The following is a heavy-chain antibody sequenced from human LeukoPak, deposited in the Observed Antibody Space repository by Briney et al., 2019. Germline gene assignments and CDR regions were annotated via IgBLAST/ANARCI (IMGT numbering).Heavy chain of an antibody. CDR3: TTIRWYGYIDH. D-gene: IGHD6-13*01. CDR1: GFTFSNAW. Sequence: GGSLRLSCAASGFTFSNAWMSWVRQAPGKGLEWVGRIKTKTDGGTTDYAAPVKGRFTMSRDDSKNTLYLQMNSLKTEDTAVYYCTTIRWYGYIDHWGQGTLVTVSS. CDR2: IKTKTDGGTT. V-gene: IGHV3-15*01. J-gene: IGHJ4*02.